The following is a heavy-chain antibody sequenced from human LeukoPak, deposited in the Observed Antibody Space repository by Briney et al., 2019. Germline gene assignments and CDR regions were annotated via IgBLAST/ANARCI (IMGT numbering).Heavy chain of an antibody. CDR3: ARVTTALRGPLYYYYGMDV. CDR2: IYYSGST. J-gene: IGHJ6*02. Sequence: PSETLSLTCTVSGGSISSYYWSWIRQPPGRGLEWIGYIYYSGSTNYNPSLKSRVTISVDTSKNQFSLKLSSVTAADTAVYYCARVTTALRGPLYYYYGMDVWGQGTTVTVSS. D-gene: IGHD4-11*01. CDR1: GGSISSYY. V-gene: IGHV4-59*01.